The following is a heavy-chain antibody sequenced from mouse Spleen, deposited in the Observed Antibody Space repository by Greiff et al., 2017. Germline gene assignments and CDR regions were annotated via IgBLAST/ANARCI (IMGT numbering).Heavy chain of an antibody. J-gene: IGHJ4*01. CDR1: GFTFSSYA. V-gene: IGHV5-4*03. CDR2: ISDGGSYT. D-gene: IGHD2-4*01. CDR3: AIDYDGDAMDY. Sequence: EVKLMESGGGLVKPGGSLKLSCAASGFTFSSYAMSWVRQTPEKRLEWVATISDGGSYTYYPDNVKGRFTISRDNAKNNLYLQMSHLKSEDTAMYYCAIDYDGDAMDYWGQGTSVTVSS.